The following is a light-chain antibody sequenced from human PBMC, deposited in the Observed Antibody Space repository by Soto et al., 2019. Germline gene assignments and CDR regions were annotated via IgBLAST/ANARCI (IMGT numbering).Light chain of an antibody. J-gene: IGLJ2*01. V-gene: IGLV2-8*01. CDR3: SSYADTNNLV. CDR1: GSDVASYDY. Sequence: QSALTQPPSASGSPGQSVTISCTGTGSDVASYDYVSWYQQHPGKAPKLIIYEVTKRPSGVPDRFSASKSGTTASLTVSGLQAEDEAEYYCSSYADTNNLVFGGGTKLTVL. CDR2: EVT.